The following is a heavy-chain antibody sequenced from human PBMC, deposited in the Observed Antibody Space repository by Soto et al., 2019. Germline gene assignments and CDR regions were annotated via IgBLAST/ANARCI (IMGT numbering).Heavy chain of an antibody. CDR2: MNPNSGNT. CDR3: ARGLTGVTITMDV. CDR1: LSSFTSCS. J-gene: IGHJ6*02. V-gene: IGHV1-8*01. Sequence: VALKPSLSSFTSCSINLVLQATGQVLEWMGLMNPNSGNTGYAQKFQGRVTMTRNTSISTAYMELSSLRSEDTAVYYCARGLTGVTITMDVWGHGTTVPVSS. D-gene: IGHD5-12*01.